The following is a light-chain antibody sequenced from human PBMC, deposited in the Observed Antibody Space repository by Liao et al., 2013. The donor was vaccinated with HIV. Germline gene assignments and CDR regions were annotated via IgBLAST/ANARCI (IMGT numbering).Light chain of an antibody. CDR3: QSSDSSGAYVV. CDR2: KDI. Sequence: SYELTQPPSVSVSPGQTAWITCSGDALPKQYAYWYQQKPGQAPVLVIYKDIERPSGIPERFSGSSSGTTVTLTISGVQAEDEADYHCQSSDSSGAYVVFGGGTKLNVL. CDR1: ALPKQY. V-gene: IGLV3-25*03. J-gene: IGLJ2*01.